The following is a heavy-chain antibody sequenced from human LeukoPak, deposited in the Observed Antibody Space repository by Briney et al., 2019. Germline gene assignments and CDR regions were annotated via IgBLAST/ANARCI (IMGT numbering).Heavy chain of an antibody. CDR2: IIPIFGTA. V-gene: IGHV1-69*13. J-gene: IGHJ5*02. CDR1: GGTFSSYA. Sequence: SVTVSFKASGGTFSSYAISWVRQAPGQGLEWMGGIIPIFGTANYAQKFQGRVTITADESTSTAYMELSSLRSEDTAVYYCARERGLSGFARDNWFDPWGQGTLVTVSS. D-gene: IGHD6-25*01. CDR3: ARERGLSGFARDNWFDP.